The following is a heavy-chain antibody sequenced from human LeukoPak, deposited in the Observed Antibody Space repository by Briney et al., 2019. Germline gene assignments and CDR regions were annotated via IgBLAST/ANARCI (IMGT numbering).Heavy chain of an antibody. D-gene: IGHD6-6*01. Sequence: SETLSLTCTVSGGSISSSSYYWGWIRQPPGKGLEWIGSIYYSGSTYYNPSLKSRVTISVDTSKNQFSLKLSSMTAADTAVYYCARGSGRYLAARGFDYWGQGTLVTVSS. CDR2: IYYSGST. V-gene: IGHV4-39*01. J-gene: IGHJ4*02. CDR3: ARGSGRYLAARGFDY. CDR1: GGSISSSSYY.